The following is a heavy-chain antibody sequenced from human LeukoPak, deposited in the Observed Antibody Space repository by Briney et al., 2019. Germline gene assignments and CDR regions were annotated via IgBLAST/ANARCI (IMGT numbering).Heavy chain of an antibody. CDR1: GGSISSGDYY. D-gene: IGHD5-12*01. CDR2: IYYSGST. CDR3: AREKRGYDAFDI. J-gene: IGHJ3*02. Sequence: SETLSLTCTVSGGSISSGDYYWSWIRQPPGKGLEWIGYIYYSGSTYYNPSLKSRVTISVDTSKNQFSLKLSSVTAADTAVYYCAREKRGYDAFDIWGQGTMVIVSS. V-gene: IGHV4-30-4*01.